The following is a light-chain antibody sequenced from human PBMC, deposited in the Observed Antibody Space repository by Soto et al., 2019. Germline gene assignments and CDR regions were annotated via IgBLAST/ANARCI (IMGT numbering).Light chain of an antibody. J-gene: IGKJ2*01. V-gene: IGKV3-20*01. CDR1: QSVSSSY. CDR2: GAS. Sequence: EIVLTQFPATLSLSPGDGATLSCRASQSVSSSYLAWYQQKPGQAPRLLIYGASSRAAGTPDRFSGSGSGTDFSLTISRLEPEDFAVYYCHQYDNAPQTFGQGTKVDIK. CDR3: HQYDNAPQT.